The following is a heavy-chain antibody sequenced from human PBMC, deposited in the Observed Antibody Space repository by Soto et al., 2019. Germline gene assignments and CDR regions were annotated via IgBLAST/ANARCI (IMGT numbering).Heavy chain of an antibody. CDR2: IIPIFGTT. CDR3: ARGGSRDGDYIVD. D-gene: IGHD4-17*01. J-gene: IGHJ4*02. V-gene: IGHV1-69*01. CDR1: RGTFSSYA. Sequence: QVQLVQSGAEVKKPGSSVKVSCKASRGTFSSYAISWVRQAPGQGLESMGGIIPIFGTTNYAQNFQGRVTITADESTSTAYMELSSLRSEDTAVYYCARGGSRDGDYIVDWGQGTLVTVSS.